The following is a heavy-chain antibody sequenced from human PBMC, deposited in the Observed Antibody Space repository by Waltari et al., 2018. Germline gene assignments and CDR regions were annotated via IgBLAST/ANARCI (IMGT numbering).Heavy chain of an antibody. CDR1: GYSISRGYY. D-gene: IGHD6-19*01. Sequence: QVPLQGSGPGLVKPWETLSLTCAVSGYSISRGYYWGWIRPAPGKGLEWIGSIYHSGSTYYNPSLKSRVTISVDTSKNQFSLKLSSVTAADTAVYYCVRLLVDSSGWYRYDYWGQGTLVTVSS. J-gene: IGHJ4*02. CDR2: IYHSGST. CDR3: VRLLVDSSGWYRYDY. V-gene: IGHV4-38-2*01.